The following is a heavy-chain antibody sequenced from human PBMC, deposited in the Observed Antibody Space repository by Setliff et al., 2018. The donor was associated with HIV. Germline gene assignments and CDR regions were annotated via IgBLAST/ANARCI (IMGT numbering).Heavy chain of an antibody. D-gene: IGHD1-1*01. J-gene: IGHJ5*02. CDR2: IHTSGRT. CDR1: SESIVSYY. CDR3: SRAAYDAVDWLDP. Sequence: SETLSLTCAVSSESIVSYYWNWIRQPPGRGLEWIGYIHTSGRTKYNPSLKSRLTILVDTSKKQSSLRLTSVTAADTAVYYCSRAAYDAVDWLDPWGQGTLVTVS. V-gene: IGHV4-4*08.